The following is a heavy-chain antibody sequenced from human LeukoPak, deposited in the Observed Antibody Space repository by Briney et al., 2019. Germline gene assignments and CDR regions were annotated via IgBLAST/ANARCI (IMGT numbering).Heavy chain of an antibody. CDR3: ARDAVDTANAV. D-gene: IGHD5-18*01. V-gene: IGHV3-74*01. J-gene: IGHJ6*02. CDR1: GFTFTTYW. CDR2: INSDGSTT. Sequence: GGSLRLSCAASGFTFTTYWMHWVRQAPGKGLVWVSHINSDGSTTSYADSVKGRFTISRDNAKNTLYLQMNSLRAEDTAVYYCARDAVDTANAVWGQGTTVTVSS.